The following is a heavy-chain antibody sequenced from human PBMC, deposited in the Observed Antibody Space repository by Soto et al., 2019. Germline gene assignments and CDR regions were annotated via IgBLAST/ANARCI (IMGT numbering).Heavy chain of an antibody. CDR1: GGSISNGEFY. Sequence: SETLSLTCSVSGGSISNGEFYWSWIRQPPGKGLEWIGYIHHSGSAYYKSSLKSRVTISVDTSKNQFSLKMTSVTAADTAVYFCARDASVRHGANLFDSWGQGTLVTVSS. V-gene: IGHV4-30-4*01. J-gene: IGHJ5*01. CDR3: ARDASVRHGANLFDS. D-gene: IGHD1-26*01. CDR2: IHHSGSA.